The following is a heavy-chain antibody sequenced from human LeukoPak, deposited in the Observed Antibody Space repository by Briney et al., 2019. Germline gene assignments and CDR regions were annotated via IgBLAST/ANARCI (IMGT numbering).Heavy chain of an antibody. J-gene: IGHJ4*02. CDR1: GFTVSSNY. D-gene: IGHD4-17*01. CDR3: ARDRYGDFTFDY. CDR2: IYSGGST. V-gene: IGHV3-66*02. Sequence: GAFLRLSCAASGFTVSSNYMSWVRQAPGKGLEWVSVIYSGGSTYYADSVKGRFTISRDNSKNTLYLQMNSLRAEDTAVYYCARDRYGDFTFDYWGQGTLVTVSS.